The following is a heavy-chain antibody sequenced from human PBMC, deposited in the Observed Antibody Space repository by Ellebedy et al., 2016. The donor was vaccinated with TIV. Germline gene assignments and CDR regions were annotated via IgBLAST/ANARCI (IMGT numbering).Heavy chain of an antibody. V-gene: IGHV3-11*01. D-gene: IGHD3-9*01. CDR3: ARGYYDILTGYSGMFDY. CDR2: ISSSGSTI. J-gene: IGHJ4*02. CDR1: GFTFNDYY. Sequence: GESLKISXAASGFTFNDYYMSWIRQAPGKGLEWVSYISSSGSTIYYADSVKGRFTISRDNAKNSLYLQMNSLRAEDTAVYYCARGYYDILTGYSGMFDYWGQGTLVTVSS.